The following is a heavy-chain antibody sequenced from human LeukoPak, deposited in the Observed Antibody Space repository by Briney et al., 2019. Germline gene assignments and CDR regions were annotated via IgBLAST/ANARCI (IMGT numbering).Heavy chain of an antibody. CDR1: GFTFSSYW. J-gene: IGHJ4*02. CDR2: IWYDGSNK. CDR3: ARGRGPPDAHYFDY. V-gene: IGHV3-33*08. Sequence: GGSLRLSCAASGFTFSSYWMHWVRQAPGKGLEWVAVIWYDGSNKYYADSVKGRFTISRDNSKNTLYLQMNSLRAEDTAVYYCARGRGPPDAHYFDYWGQGTLVTVSS. D-gene: IGHD3-10*01.